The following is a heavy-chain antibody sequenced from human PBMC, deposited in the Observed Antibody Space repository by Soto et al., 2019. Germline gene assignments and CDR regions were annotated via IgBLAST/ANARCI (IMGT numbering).Heavy chain of an antibody. D-gene: IGHD6-13*01. CDR1: GVTFSSYA. J-gene: IGHJ4*02. Sequence: PGGSLRLSCAASGVTFSSYAMSWVRQAPGKGLEWVSAISGSGGSTYYADSVKGRFTISRDNSKNTLYLQMNSLRAEDTAVYYCAKTYSSSWSPYYWGQGTLVTVSS. CDR3: AKTYSSSWSPYY. V-gene: IGHV3-23*01. CDR2: ISGSGGST.